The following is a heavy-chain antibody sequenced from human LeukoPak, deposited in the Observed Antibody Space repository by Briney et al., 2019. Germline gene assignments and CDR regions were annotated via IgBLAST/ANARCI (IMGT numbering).Heavy chain of an antibody. D-gene: IGHD1-26*01. CDR1: TVTISRCC. CDR2: IYTSGST. J-gene: IGHJ4*02. V-gene: IGHV4-4*07. Sequence: TASEPPCRPGTGYTVTISRCCWSWSRQPAGKGLEWIGRIYTSGSTNYNPSLKSRVTMSVDTSKNQFSLKLSSVTAADTAVYYCANWREGARRGFDYWGQGTLVTVSS. CDR3: ANWREGARRGFDY.